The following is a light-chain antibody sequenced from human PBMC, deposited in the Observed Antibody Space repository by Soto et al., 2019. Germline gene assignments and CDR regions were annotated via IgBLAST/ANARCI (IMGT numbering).Light chain of an antibody. Sequence: DVVMTQTPISLSVTPGQPASISCESSQSLLHTDGKTYLYWYLQKPGQPPQILIYEVSNLFSGVPDRFRGSGSGTYFTLKISRVEAEDVGVYYCMQSAQLPLTFGGGTKVEIK. J-gene: IGKJ4*01. CDR2: EVS. CDR1: QSLLHTDGKTY. V-gene: IGKV2D-29*01. CDR3: MQSAQLPLT.